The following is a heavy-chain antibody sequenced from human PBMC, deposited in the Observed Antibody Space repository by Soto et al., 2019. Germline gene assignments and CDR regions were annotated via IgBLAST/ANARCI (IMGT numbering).Heavy chain of an antibody. D-gene: IGHD3-22*01. CDR2: IIPIFGTA. Sequence: SVKFSCTSSGGTFSSYAISWVRQAPGQGLEWMGGIIPIFGTANYAQKFQGRVTITADKSTSTAYMELSSLRSEDTAVYYCARDIGGSYYDSSGSLGQGSLVTV. V-gene: IGHV1-69*06. CDR1: GGTFSSYA. CDR3: ARDIGGSYYDSSGS. J-gene: IGHJ5*02.